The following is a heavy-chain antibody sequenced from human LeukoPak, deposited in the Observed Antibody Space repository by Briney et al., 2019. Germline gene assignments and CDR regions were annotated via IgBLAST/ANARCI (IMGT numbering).Heavy chain of an antibody. J-gene: IGHJ5*02. V-gene: IGHV1-46*01. CDR2: INPSGGST. D-gene: IGHD4-23*01. CDR3: ARDNSVEDTAWWFDP. Sequence: ASVEVSCKASGYTFTSYYMHWVRQAPGQGLEWMGIINPSGGSTSYAQKFQGRVTMTRDMSTSTDYMELSSLRSEDTAVYYCARDNSVEDTAWWFDPWGQGTLVTVSS. CDR1: GYTFTSYY.